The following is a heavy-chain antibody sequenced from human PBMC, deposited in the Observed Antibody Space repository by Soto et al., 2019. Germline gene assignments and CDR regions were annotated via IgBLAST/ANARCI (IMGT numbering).Heavy chain of an antibody. D-gene: IGHD5-18*01. CDR1: GFTFSSYS. J-gene: IGHJ4*02. Sequence: LRLSCAASGFTFSSYSMNWVRQAPGKGLEWVSYISSSSSTIYYADSVKGRFTISRDNAKNSLYLQMNSLRAEDTAVYYCARDRVQLWYSFDYWGQGTLVTVSS. V-gene: IGHV3-48*01. CDR3: ARDRVQLWYSFDY. CDR2: ISSSSSTI.